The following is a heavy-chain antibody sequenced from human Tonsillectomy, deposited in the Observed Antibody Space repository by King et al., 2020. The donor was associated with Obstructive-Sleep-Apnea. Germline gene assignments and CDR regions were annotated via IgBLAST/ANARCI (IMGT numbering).Heavy chain of an antibody. CDR1: GGSISSSSYY. CDR2: IYYSGST. V-gene: IGHV4-39*07. Sequence: QLQESGPGLVKPSEILSLTCTVSGGSISSSSYYWGWIRQPPGKGLEWIGSIYYSGSTHYNPSLQSRVTISVDTSKNQFSLKLSSVTAADTAVYYCAREGRYSGYDFHWGQGTLVTVSS. J-gene: IGHJ4*02. CDR3: AREGRYSGYDFH. D-gene: IGHD5-12*01.